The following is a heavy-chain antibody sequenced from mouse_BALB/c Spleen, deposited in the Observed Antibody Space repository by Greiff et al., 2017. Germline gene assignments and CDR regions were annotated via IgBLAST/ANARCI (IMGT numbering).Heavy chain of an antibody. D-gene: IGHD4-1*01. V-gene: IGHV1-31*01. CDR2: INPYNGAT. J-gene: IGHJ4*01. CDR3: ARRGLGRAAMDY. Sequence: VQLQQSGPELVKPGASVKISCKASGYSFTGYYMHWVKQSHVKSLEWIGRINPYNGATSYNQNFKDKASLTVDKSSSTAYMELHSLTSEDSAVYYCARRGLGRAAMDYWGQGTSVTVSS. CDR1: GYSFTGYY.